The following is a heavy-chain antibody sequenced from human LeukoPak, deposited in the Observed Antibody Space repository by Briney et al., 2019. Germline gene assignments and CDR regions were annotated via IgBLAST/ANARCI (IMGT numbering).Heavy chain of an antibody. CDR3: ARRSGSYYGYYYYYMDV. V-gene: IGHV4-39*07. CDR2: INHSGST. CDR1: GGSISSSSYY. Sequence: PSETLSLTCTVSGGSISSSSYYWSWIRQPPGKGLGWIGEINHSGSTNYNPSLKSRVTISVGTSKNQFSLKLSSVTAAGTAVYYCARRSGSYYGYYYYYMDVWGKGTTVTVSS. J-gene: IGHJ6*03. D-gene: IGHD3-10*01.